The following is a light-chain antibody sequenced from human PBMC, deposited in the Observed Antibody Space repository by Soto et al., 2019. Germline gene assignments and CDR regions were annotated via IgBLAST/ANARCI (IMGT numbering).Light chain of an antibody. CDR3: QSYDSSLSGYV. Sequence: QSVLTQPPSVSGAPGQRVTISCTGSSSNIGAGYDVHWYQQLPGTAPKLLIYGNSNRPSGVPDRFSGSKSVTSASLAITGLQAEDEADYYCQSYDSSLSGYVFGAGNKVTV. J-gene: IGLJ1*01. CDR2: GNS. V-gene: IGLV1-40*01. CDR1: SSNIGAGYD.